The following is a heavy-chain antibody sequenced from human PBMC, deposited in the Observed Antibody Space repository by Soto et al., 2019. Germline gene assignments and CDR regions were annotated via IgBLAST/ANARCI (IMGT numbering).Heavy chain of an antibody. V-gene: IGHV1-18*03. Sequence: ASVKVSCKASGYTFTSYGISWVRQAPGQGLEWMGWISAYNGNTNYAQKLQGRVTMTTDTSTSTAYMELRSLRSDDMAVYYCARDRDLLDIVVVVAATLFDYWGQGTLVTVSS. CDR3: ARDRDLLDIVVVVAATLFDY. J-gene: IGHJ4*02. CDR1: GYTFTSYG. CDR2: ISAYNGNT. D-gene: IGHD2-15*01.